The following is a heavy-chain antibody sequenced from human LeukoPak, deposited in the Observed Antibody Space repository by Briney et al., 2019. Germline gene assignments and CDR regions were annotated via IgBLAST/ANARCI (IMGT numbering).Heavy chain of an antibody. J-gene: IGHJ4*02. CDR3: ARKGPGVTDY. Sequence: GGSLRLSCAASGFTFSSYSMNWVRQAPGKGLEWVSAISGSGGSTYYADSVKGRFTISRDNSKNTLYLQMNSLRAEDTAVYYCARKGPGVTDYWGQGTLVTVSS. V-gene: IGHV3-23*01. D-gene: IGHD5-18*01. CDR1: GFTFSSYS. CDR2: ISGSGGST.